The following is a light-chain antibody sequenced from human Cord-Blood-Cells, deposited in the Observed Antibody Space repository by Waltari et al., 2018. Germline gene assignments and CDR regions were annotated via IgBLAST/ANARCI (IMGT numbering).Light chain of an antibody. CDR3: ETWDSNIWV. CDR2: LEGSGSY. Sequence: QPVLTQSSSASASLGSSVKLTCTLSSGHSSYIIAWHQQQPGKAPRYLMKLEGSGSYNKGSAVPDRFSGSSSGADCYLTISNRQSEDEADYYCETWDSNIWVFGGGTKLTVL. CDR1: SGHSSYI. J-gene: IGLJ3*02. V-gene: IGLV4-60*03.